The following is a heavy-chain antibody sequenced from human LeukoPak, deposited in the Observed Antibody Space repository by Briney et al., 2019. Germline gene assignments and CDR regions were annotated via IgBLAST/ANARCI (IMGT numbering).Heavy chain of an antibody. D-gene: IGHD4/OR15-4a*01. V-gene: IGHV1-2*02. Sequence: ASVKVSCKASGNTFTSCYMHWVRQAPGQGLEWMGWINPNGGGTNYAQKFQDTVTMTTDTSISTAYMELSGLRSDDTAVYYCARGGAYFDYWGQGTLVTVSS. CDR3: ARGGAYFDY. CDR1: GNTFTSCY. CDR2: INPNGGGT. J-gene: IGHJ4*02.